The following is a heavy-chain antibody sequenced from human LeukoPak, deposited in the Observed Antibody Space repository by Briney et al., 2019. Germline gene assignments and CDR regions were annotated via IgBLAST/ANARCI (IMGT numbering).Heavy chain of an antibody. Sequence: PSETLSLTCAVYGGSFSGYYWSWIRQPPGKGLEWIGYIYYSGSTYYNPSLKSRVTISVDTSKNQFSLKLSSVTAADTAVYYCAREGSRRGMDVWGQGTTVTVSS. CDR2: IYYSGST. V-gene: IGHV4-34*09. J-gene: IGHJ6*02. D-gene: IGHD6-6*01. CDR3: AREGSRRGMDV. CDR1: GGSFSGYY.